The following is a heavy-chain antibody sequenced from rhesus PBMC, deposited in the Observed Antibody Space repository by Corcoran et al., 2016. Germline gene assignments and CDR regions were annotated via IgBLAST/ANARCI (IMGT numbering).Heavy chain of an antibody. V-gene: IGHV4-106*01. Sequence: QVQLQESGPGLVKPSETLSLTCAVSGGSISDDYYWSWIRQPPGKGLGWIWYIYGSGGCPNYNPSLKNRVTISKDTSKNQFSLKLSSVTAADTAVYYCARDSSGYCSGGVCYGFDYWGQGVLVTVSS. CDR1: GGSISDDYY. J-gene: IGHJ4*01. D-gene: IGHD2-8*01. CDR2: IYGSGGCP. CDR3: ARDSSGYCSGGVCYGFDY.